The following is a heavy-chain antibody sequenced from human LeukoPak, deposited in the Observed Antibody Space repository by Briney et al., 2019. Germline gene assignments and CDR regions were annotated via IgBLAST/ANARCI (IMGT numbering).Heavy chain of an antibody. CDR3: ARLRYGRGAFGI. Sequence: PGGSLGLSCAASGFTFSSYEMNWVRQAPGKGLEWVSYISSSGSTIYYADSVKGRFTISRDNAKNSLYLQMNSLRAEDTAVYYCARLRYGRGAFGIWGQGTMVTVSS. CDR1: GFTFSSYE. CDR2: ISSSGSTI. D-gene: IGHD4-17*01. J-gene: IGHJ3*02. V-gene: IGHV3-48*03.